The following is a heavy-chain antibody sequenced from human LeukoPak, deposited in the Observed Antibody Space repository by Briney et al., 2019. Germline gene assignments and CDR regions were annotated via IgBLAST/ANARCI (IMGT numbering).Heavy chain of an antibody. V-gene: IGHV3-30*18. CDR2: ISYDGSNK. CDR3: AKDPYDSSGYYFHGAFDI. D-gene: IGHD3-22*01. J-gene: IGHJ3*02. CDR1: GFTFSSYG. Sequence: GRSLRLSCAASGFTFSSYGMHWVRQAPGKGLEWVAVISYDGSNKYYADSVKGRFTISRDNSKNTLYLQMNSLRAEDTAVYYCAKDPYDSSGYYFHGAFDIWGQGTMVTVSS.